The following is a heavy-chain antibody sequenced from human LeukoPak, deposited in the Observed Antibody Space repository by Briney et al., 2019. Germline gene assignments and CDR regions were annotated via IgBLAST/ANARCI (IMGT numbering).Heavy chain of an antibody. CDR3: AREEVVPAAIRSSAFDI. J-gene: IGHJ3*02. CDR2: ICYSGST. D-gene: IGHD2-2*01. CDR1: GGSISSGGYY. V-gene: IGHV4-31*03. Sequence: SETLSLTCTVSGGSISSGGYYWSWIRQHPGKGLEWIGYICYSGSTYYNPSLKSRVTISVDTSKNQFSLKLSSVTAADTAVYYCAREEVVPAAIRSSAFDIWGQGTMVTVSS.